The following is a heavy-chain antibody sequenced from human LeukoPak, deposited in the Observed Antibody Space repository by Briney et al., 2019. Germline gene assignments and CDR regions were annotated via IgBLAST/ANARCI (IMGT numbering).Heavy chain of an antibody. J-gene: IGHJ4*02. Sequence: SETLSLTCIVSGYSISSGYYWGWIRQPPGKGLEWIGNIHHSGSTYYNPSLKSRVTISVDTSKNQFSLKLSSVTAADTAVYYCARVLDSSGYSSVSFDYWGQGTLVTVSS. CDR3: ARVLDSSGYSSVSFDY. D-gene: IGHD3-22*01. CDR2: IHHSGST. CDR1: GYSISSGYY. V-gene: IGHV4-38-2*02.